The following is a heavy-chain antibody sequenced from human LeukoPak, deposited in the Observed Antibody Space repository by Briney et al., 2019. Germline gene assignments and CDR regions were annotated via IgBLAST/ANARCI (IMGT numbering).Heavy chain of an antibody. CDR1: GFSFSRYW. V-gene: IGHV3-7*01. J-gene: IGHJ4*02. Sequence: GGSLRFSCAASGFSFSRYWMSWVRLAPGKGLQWVANINQDGSEKYYVDSVEGGFIISRDNAEKSLYIQMNSLRAEDTAVYYCARARQAPANVYSDYWGQGGLVTVSS. CDR2: INQDGSEK. D-gene: IGHD2-15*01. CDR3: ARARQAPANVYSDY.